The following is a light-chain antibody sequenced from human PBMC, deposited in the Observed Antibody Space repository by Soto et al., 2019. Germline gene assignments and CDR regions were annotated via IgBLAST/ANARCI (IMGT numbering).Light chain of an antibody. V-gene: IGKV4-1*01. CDR2: WAS. J-gene: IGKJ1*01. CDR3: QQYYTTPWT. Sequence: DIVMTQSPDSLAVSLGERATINCKSSQSVLYSSNNKNYLAWYQQKPGQPPKALIYWASTRESGVPDRFSGSGSGTDFTLPIRSLQAEDVAVYYCQQYYTTPWTFGQGTKVEIK. CDR1: QSVLYSSNNKNY.